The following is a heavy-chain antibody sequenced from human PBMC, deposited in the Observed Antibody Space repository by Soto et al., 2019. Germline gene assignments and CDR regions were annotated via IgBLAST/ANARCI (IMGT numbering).Heavy chain of an antibody. Sequence: PGGSLRLSCAASGFTFSSYAMHWVRQAPGKGLEWVAVISYDGSNKYYADSVKGRFTISRDNSKNTLYLQMNSLRAEDTAVYYCARDLDRYSPPYYYYGMDVWGQGTTVIVSS. J-gene: IGHJ6*02. V-gene: IGHV3-30-3*01. CDR3: ARDLDRYSPPYYYYGMDV. D-gene: IGHD5-18*01. CDR1: GFTFSSYA. CDR2: ISYDGSNK.